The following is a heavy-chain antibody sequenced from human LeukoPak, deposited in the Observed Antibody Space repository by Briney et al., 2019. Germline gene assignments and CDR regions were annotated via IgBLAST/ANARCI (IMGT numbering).Heavy chain of an antibody. CDR3: ARVLYYGEFFFFGMDV. CDR1: GFTLTNSA. J-gene: IGHJ6*02. V-gene: IGHV1-18*03. D-gene: IGHD4-17*01. CDR2: ISVYKGNT. Sequence: ASVTVSYKTFGFTLTNSARSGVPQAPGQGLEWMGWISVYKGNTNYAQNLQGRVTMTTDTSTRTAYMALTNLTSDDILVYSSARVLYYGEFFFFGMDVWGQGTTVTVSS.